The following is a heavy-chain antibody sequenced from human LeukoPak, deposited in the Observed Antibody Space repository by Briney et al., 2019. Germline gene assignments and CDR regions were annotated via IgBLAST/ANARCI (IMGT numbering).Heavy chain of an antibody. CDR3: ARRSREFAQPFDY. D-gene: IGHD1-26*01. CDR1: GGSTSSSSYY. J-gene: IGHJ4*02. Sequence: SETLSLTCTVSGGSTSSSSYYWGWIRQPPGKGLEWIGSIYYSGSTYYNPSLKSRVTISVDTSKNQFSLKLSSVTAADTAVYYCARRSREFAQPFDYWGQGTLVTVSS. V-gene: IGHV4-39*01. CDR2: IYYSGST.